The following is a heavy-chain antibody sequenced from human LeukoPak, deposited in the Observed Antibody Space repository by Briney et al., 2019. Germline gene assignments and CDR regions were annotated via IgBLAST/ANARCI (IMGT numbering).Heavy chain of an antibody. CDR1: GFAFNIFG. CDR2: ITHDGSSK. D-gene: IGHD6-19*01. J-gene: IGHJ4*02. V-gene: IGHV3-30*12. Sequence: VQPGGSLRLSCAGSGFAFNIFGMHWIRPAPGKGREWVTSITHDGSSKYYADSVKGRFTTSRDNAKNSLYLQMSSLRAEDTAVYYCARLYSTGWYGGPDYWGQGTLVAVSS. CDR3: ARLYSTGWYGGPDY.